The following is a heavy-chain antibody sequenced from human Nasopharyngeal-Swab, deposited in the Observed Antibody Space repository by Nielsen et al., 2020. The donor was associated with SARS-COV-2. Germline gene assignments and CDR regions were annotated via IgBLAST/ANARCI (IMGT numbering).Heavy chain of an antibody. J-gene: IGHJ4*02. CDR2: INSDVSRT. D-gene: IGHD1-1*01. CDR1: GFTFSDSW. V-gene: IGHV3-74*01. Sequence: GGSLRLSCEVSGFTFSDSWMNWVRQAPGKGLVWVSRINSDVSRTGNADAVKGRFTISRDNSKNTIYLQMYSLRAEDTAVYFCARDFDTTGNWGQGTLVTVSS. CDR3: ARDFDTTGN.